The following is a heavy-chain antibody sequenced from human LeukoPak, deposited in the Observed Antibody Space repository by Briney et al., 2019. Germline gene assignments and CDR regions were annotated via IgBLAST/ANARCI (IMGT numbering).Heavy chain of an antibody. D-gene: IGHD6-13*01. Sequence: GGSLRLSCVASGFPFSSYWMTWVRQAPGKGLEWVSVIYSGGSTYYADSVKGRFTISRDNSKNTLYLQMNSLRAEDTAVYYCARHSSSWYFAFDIWGQGTMVTVSS. CDR2: IYSGGST. CDR3: ARHSSSWYFAFDI. CDR1: GFPFSSYW. V-gene: IGHV3-53*01. J-gene: IGHJ3*02.